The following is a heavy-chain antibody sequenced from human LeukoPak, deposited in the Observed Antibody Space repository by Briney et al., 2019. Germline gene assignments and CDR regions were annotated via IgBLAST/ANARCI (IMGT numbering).Heavy chain of an antibody. V-gene: IGHV3-23*01. Sequence: GGSLRLSCAASGFTFSSYAMSWVRQAPGKGLEGVSIISGSGGSTYYADSVKGRFTISRDNSKNTLYLQMNSLRAEDTAVYYCAKVGSSGYYLNYWGQGTLVTVSS. CDR3: AKVGSSGYYLNY. D-gene: IGHD3-22*01. CDR1: GFTFSSYA. CDR2: ISGSGGST. J-gene: IGHJ4*02.